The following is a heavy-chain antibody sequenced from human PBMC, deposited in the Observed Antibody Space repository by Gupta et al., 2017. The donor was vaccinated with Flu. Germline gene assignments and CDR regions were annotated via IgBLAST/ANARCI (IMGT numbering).Heavy chain of an antibody. V-gene: IGHV3-9*01. J-gene: IGHJ4*02. D-gene: IGHD6-19*01. CDR1: GFTFDDYA. CDR2: ISWNSGSK. Sequence: EVQLLVSGGGLVQPGWSLRLSCAPSGFTFDDYAMHWVRQAPGKGLEWVAGISWNSGSKGYAGSVKGRFTISRDNAKNSLYLQMSSLRDEDTALYDCEKDVASVIAVAGRGGYIGYWGQGTLVTVSA. CDR3: EKDVASVIAVAGRGGYIGY.